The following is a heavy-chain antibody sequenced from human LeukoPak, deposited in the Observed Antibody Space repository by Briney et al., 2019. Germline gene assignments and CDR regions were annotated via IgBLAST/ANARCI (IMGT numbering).Heavy chain of an antibody. CDR1: GFTFSSYW. CDR2: IKQDGSEK. V-gene: IGHV3-7*01. D-gene: IGHD3-9*01. CDR3: ARDLSPGHYDILTGYGDY. J-gene: IGHJ4*02. Sequence: PGGSLRLSCAASGFTFSSYWMSWVRQAPGKGLEWVANIKQDGSEKYYVDSVKGRFTISRDNAKNSLYLQMNSLRAEDMAVYYCARDLSPGHYDILTGYGDYWGQGTLVTVSS.